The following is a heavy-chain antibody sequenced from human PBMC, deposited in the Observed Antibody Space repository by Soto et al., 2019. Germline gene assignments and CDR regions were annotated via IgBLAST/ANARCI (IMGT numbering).Heavy chain of an antibody. J-gene: IGHJ4*02. CDR1: GFTFSSYA. D-gene: IGHD6-19*01. CDR2: ISYDGSNK. Sequence: GRSPGLSCAASGFTFSSYAMHWVRQAPGKGLEWVAVISYDGSNKYYADSVKGRFTISRDNSKNTLYLQMNSLRAEDTAVYYCASTISVYSLDYRGQVTLVTVS. V-gene: IGHV3-30-3*01. CDR3: ASTISVYSLDY.